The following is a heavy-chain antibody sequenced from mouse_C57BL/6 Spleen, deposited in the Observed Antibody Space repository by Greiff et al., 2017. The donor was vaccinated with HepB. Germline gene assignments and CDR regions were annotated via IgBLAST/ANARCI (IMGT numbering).Heavy chain of an antibody. CDR2: INPSSGYT. CDR1: GYTFTSYT. Sequence: QVQLQQSGAELARPGASVKMSCKASGYTFTSYTMHWVKQRPGQGLEWIGYINPSSGYTKYNQKFKDKATLTADKSSSTAYMQLSSLTSEDSAVYYCARRGTAQSYFDYWGQGTTLTVSS. D-gene: IGHD3-2*02. V-gene: IGHV1-4*01. CDR3: ARRGTAQSYFDY. J-gene: IGHJ2*01.